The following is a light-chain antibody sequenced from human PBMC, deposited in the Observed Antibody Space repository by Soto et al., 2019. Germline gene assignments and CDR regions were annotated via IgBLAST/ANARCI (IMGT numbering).Light chain of an antibody. CDR2: EGG. CDR3: TSFSTGSSYVI. V-gene: IGLV2-14*02. J-gene: IGLJ2*01. CDR1: SSDIGSYNL. Sequence: QSVLTQPASLSGSPGQSITISCTGTSSDIGSYNLVSWYQQHPGKVPKLMIFEGGKRPSGVSNRFSGSKSGNTASLTISGLQADDEADYYCTSFSTGSSYVIFGGGTKLTVL.